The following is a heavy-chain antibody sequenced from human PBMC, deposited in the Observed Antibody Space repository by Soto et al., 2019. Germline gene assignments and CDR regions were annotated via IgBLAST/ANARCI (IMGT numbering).Heavy chain of an antibody. CDR3: ARDPSNTSGNNLYLDD. J-gene: IGHJ4*02. D-gene: IGHD3-22*01. Sequence: SVKVSCKASGGTFSSYAISWVRQAPGQGLEWMGGIIPIFGTANYAQKFQGRVTITADESTSTADMELSSLRSEDTAVYYCARDPSNTSGNNLYLDDWGQGTLVTCLL. CDR2: IIPIFGTA. CDR1: GGTFSSYA. V-gene: IGHV1-69*13.